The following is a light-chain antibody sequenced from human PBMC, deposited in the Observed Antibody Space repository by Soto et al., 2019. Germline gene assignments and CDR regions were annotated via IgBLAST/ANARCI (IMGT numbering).Light chain of an antibody. Sequence: DIQVTQSPSFLSASVGDRVTITCRASQGLSSNFAWYQQKPGKATKLLIYAASTLQSAVPSRFSGSGSGTEFTLTISSLQPEDFATYYCQQLIEYPITFGQGTRLDI. CDR3: QQLIEYPIT. CDR2: AAS. CDR1: QGLSSN. V-gene: IGKV1-9*01. J-gene: IGKJ5*01.